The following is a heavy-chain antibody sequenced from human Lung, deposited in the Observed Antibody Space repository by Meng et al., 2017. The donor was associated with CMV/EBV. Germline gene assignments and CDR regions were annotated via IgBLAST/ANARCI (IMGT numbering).Heavy chain of an antibody. J-gene: IGHJ4*02. CDR2: IDLNSGGS. Sequence: ASVXVSCKASGFTFIDYYIQWVRQAPGQGLEWMGWIDLNSGGSNSAQKFQDRISMTRDTSISTAYMELKSLRSDDAAVYYCARSFYADYGDFWGRGTLVTVSS. V-gene: IGHV1-2*02. D-gene: IGHD4-17*01. CDR1: GFTFIDYY. CDR3: ARSFYADYGDF.